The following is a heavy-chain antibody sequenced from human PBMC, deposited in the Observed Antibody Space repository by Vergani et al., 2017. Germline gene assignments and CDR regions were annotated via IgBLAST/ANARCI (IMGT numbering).Heavy chain of an antibody. D-gene: IGHD4-17*01. CDR3: AKDAFYGVTGYFDY. CDR1: GYSISSGYY. Sequence: QVQLQESGPGLVKPSETLSLTCTVSGYSISSGYYWGWIRQPPGKGLEWIGSIYYSGSTYYNPSLKSRVTISVDTSKNQFSLKLSSVTAADTAVYYCAKDAFYGVTGYFDYWGQGTLVTVSS. V-gene: IGHV4-38-2*02. CDR2: IYYSGST. J-gene: IGHJ4*02.